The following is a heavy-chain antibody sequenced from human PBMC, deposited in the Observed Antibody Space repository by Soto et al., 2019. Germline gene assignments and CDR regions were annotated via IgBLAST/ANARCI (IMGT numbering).Heavy chain of an antibody. CDR2: ISANNGNT. V-gene: IGHV1-18*01. CDR3: ARDRGSYALEY. D-gene: IGHD1-26*01. CDR1: GYTFTSYG. J-gene: IGHJ4*02. Sequence: APVKVSCKASGYTFTSYGITWVRKAPGQGLEWMGWISANNGNTNYAQKLQGRVTMTTDTSTSTAYMELRSLRSDDTAVYYCARDRGSYALEYWGQGTLVTVSS.